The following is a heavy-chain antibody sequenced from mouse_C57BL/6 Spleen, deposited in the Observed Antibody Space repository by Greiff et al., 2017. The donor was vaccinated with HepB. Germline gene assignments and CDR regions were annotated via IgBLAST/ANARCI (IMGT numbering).Heavy chain of an antibody. CDR1: GYTFTDYN. CDR2: INPNNGGT. V-gene: IGHV1-18*01. CDR3: ARPYGSSGFDY. Sequence: VQLQQSGPELVKPGASVKIPCKACGYTFTDYNMDWVKQSHGKSLEWIGDINPNNGGTIYNQKFKGKATLTVDKSSSTAYMELRSLTSEDTAVYYCARPYGSSGFDYWGQGTTLTVSS. D-gene: IGHD1-1*01. J-gene: IGHJ2*01.